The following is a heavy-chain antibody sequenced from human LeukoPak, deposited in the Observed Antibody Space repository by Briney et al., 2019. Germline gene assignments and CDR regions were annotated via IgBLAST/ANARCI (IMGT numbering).Heavy chain of an antibody. V-gene: IGHV4-59*01. CDR2: IYYSGST. CDR1: GGSISSYY. CDR3: ARDSPSGYYFYGMDV. D-gene: IGHD6-19*01. Sequence: SETLSLTCTVSGGSISSYYWSWIRQPPGKGLEWIVYIYYSGSTKYNRYLRSRVTISGETSKNQISLKLSSVTAADTAVYYCARDSPSGYYFYGMDVWGQGTTVTVS. J-gene: IGHJ6*02.